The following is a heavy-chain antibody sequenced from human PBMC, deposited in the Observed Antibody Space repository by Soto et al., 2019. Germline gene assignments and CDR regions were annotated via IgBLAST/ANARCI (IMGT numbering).Heavy chain of an antibody. J-gene: IGHJ6*02. CDR2: INSKTDGGTT. D-gene: IGHD1-1*01. CDR1: GFTFSNAW. Sequence: EVQLVESGGGLVKPGGSLRLSCAASGFTFSNAWMNWVRQAPGKGLEWVGRINSKTDGGTTDYAAPVKGRFTISRDDSKNTLYLQMNSLKTEDTAVYYCTTGGNDDYYGMDVWGQGTTVTVSS. V-gene: IGHV3-15*07. CDR3: TTGGNDDYYGMDV.